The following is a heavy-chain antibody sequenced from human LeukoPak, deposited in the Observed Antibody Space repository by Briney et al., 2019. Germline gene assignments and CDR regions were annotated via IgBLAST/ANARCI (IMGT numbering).Heavy chain of an antibody. J-gene: IGHJ4*02. CDR2: INHSGST. V-gene: IGHV4-34*01. CDR1: GGSFSGYY. CDR3: ASTSDQLSNLGLDY. D-gene: IGHD2-2*01. Sequence: KPSETLSLTCAVYGGSFSGYYWSWIRQPPGKGLEWIGEINHSGSTNYNPSLKSRVTISVDTSKNQFSLKLSSVTAADTAVYYCASTSDQLSNLGLDYWGQGTLVTVSS.